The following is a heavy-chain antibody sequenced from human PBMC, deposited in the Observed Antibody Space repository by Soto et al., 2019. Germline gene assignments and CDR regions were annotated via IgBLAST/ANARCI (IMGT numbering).Heavy chain of an antibody. CDR2: ISYDGSNK. V-gene: IGHV3-30*18. D-gene: IGHD4-17*01. J-gene: IGHJ4*02. Sequence: QVQLVESGGGVVQPGRSLRLSCAASGFNFFAYGMHWVRQAPGKGLEWVAVISYDGSNKYYADSVKGRFTLSRDNSKNTLYLQMNSLRAADTAVYYCAKDKKSVTSNFDYWGQGTLVTVSS. CDR3: AKDKKSVTSNFDY. CDR1: GFNFFAYG.